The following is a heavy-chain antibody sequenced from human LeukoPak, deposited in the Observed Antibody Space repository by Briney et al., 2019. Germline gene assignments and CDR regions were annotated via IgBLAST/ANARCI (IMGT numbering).Heavy chain of an antibody. Sequence: SETLSLTCTVSGYSISSGYYWGWIRQPPGKGLEWIGSIYHSGSTYYNPSLKSRVTISVDTSKNQFSLKLSSVTAADTAVYYCARDKTGTSSVRAFDIWGQGTMVTVSS. D-gene: IGHD1-7*01. CDR3: ARDKTGTSSVRAFDI. CDR1: GYSISSGYY. CDR2: IYHSGST. V-gene: IGHV4-38-2*02. J-gene: IGHJ3*02.